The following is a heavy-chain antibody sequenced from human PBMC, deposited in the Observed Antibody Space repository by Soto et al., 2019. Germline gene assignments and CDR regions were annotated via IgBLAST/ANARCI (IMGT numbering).Heavy chain of an antibody. J-gene: IGHJ5*02. CDR2: IIPIFGTA. CDR3: ARDTHYDFWSALGTRNWFDP. D-gene: IGHD3-3*01. V-gene: IGHV1-69*06. CDR1: GGTFSSYA. Sequence: GASVKVSCKASGGTFSSYAISWVRQAPGQGLEWMGGIIPIFGTANYAQKFQGRVTITADKSTSTAYMELSSLRSEDTAVYYCARDTHYDFWSALGTRNWFDPWGQGTLVTVSS.